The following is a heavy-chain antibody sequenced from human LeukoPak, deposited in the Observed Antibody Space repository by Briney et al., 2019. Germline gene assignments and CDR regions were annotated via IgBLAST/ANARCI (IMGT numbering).Heavy chain of an antibody. D-gene: IGHD2-15*01. CDR2: INQDGSEK. CDR3: ARHVLDCSGGTCYFFDY. CDR1: GFIFSNYW. J-gene: IGHJ4*02. V-gene: IGHV3-7*03. Sequence: PGGSLRLSCAASGFIFSNYWMSWVRQAPGKGLEWVANINQDGSEKYYVDSVKGRSTISRDDAKNSLYLQMNSLRAEDTAVYYCARHVLDCSGGTCYFFDYWGQGTLVTVSS.